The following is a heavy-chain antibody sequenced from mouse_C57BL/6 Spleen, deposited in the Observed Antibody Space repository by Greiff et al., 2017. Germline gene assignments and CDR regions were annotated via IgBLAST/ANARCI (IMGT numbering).Heavy chain of an antibody. J-gene: IGHJ4*01. D-gene: IGHD3-2*02. Sequence: VQLQQPGTELVKPGASVKLSCKASGYTFTSYWMHWVKQRPGQGLAWIGNINPSNGGTNYNEKFKSKATLTVAKSSSTAYMQLSSMTSEDSAVYYCARWGSSGPLYAMDYWGQGTSGTVSS. CDR2: INPSNGGT. V-gene: IGHV1-53*01. CDR3: ARWGSSGPLYAMDY. CDR1: GYTFTSYW.